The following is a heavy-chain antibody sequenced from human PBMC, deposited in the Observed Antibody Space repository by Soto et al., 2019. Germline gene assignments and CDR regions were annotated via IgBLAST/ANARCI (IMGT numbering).Heavy chain of an antibody. D-gene: IGHD3-22*01. CDR2: IYYSGST. CDR1: GGSISSGGYY. J-gene: IGHJ4*02. CDR3: ARGTYYYDSSGLHYFDY. Sequence: SETLSLTCTVSGGSISSGGYYWSWIRQHPGKGLEWIGYIYYSGSTYYNPSLKSRVTISVDTSKNQFSLKLSSVTAADTAVYYCARGTYYYDSSGLHYFDYWGQGTLVTVSS. V-gene: IGHV4-31*03.